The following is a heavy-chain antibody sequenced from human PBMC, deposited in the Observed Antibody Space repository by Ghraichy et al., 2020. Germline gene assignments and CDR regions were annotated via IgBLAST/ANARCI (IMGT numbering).Heavy chain of an antibody. J-gene: IGHJ3*02. CDR2: IYYSGST. V-gene: IGHV4-59*01. CDR1: GGSISSYY. D-gene: IGHD1-26*01. Sequence: SETLSLTCPVSGGSISSYYWSWIRQPPGQGLEWIGYIYYSGSTNYNPSLKSRVTISVDTSKNQFSLKLSSVTAADTAVYYCATYSGSYYDAFDIWGQGTMVTVSS. CDR3: ATYSGSYYDAFDI.